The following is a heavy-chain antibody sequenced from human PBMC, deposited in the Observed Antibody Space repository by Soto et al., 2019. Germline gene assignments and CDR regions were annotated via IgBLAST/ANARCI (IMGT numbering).Heavy chain of an antibody. Sequence: PGGSQRLSCAASGFTFRSYAMSWVRQAPGKGLEWVSAISGSGGSTYYADSVKGRFTISRDNSKNTLYLQMNSLRAEDTAVYYCAKAVWSGYYRYFDYWGQGTLVTVSS. CDR3: AKAVWSGYYRYFDY. J-gene: IGHJ4*02. CDR1: GFTFRSYA. V-gene: IGHV3-23*01. CDR2: ISGSGGST. D-gene: IGHD3-3*01.